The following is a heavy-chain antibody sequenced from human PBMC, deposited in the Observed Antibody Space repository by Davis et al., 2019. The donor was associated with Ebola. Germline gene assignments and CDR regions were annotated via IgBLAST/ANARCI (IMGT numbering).Heavy chain of an antibody. CDR1: GFTFSSYG. CDR2: INSSSTYI. CDR3: ATGAAGRFWSGYLWVY. J-gene: IGHJ4*02. Sequence: PGGSLRLSCAASGFTFSSYGMHWVRQAPGKGLEWVASINSSSTYIYYADSVKGRFIISRDNAKNSLYLQMNSLRAEDTAVYYCATGAAGRFWSGYLWVYWGQGTLVTVSS. V-gene: IGHV3-21*01. D-gene: IGHD3-3*01.